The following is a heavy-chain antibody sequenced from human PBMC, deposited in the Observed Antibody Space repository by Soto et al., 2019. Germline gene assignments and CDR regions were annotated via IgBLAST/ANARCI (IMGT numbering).Heavy chain of an antibody. Sequence: EVQLVESGGGLVQPGGSLRLSCAASGFSFSTYWMYWVRQAPGKGLVWVSRINVDGNTINYADSVKGRFTVSRDNVKNTLYLQMNSLRAEDTAVYYCARDEGRQGPEYFHHWGQGTLVTVSS. CDR2: INVDGNTI. V-gene: IGHV3-74*01. J-gene: IGHJ1*01. CDR3: ARDEGRQGPEYFHH. CDR1: GFSFSTYW.